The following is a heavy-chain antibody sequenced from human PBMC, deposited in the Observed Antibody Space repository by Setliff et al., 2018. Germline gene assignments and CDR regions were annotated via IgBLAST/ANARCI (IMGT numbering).Heavy chain of an antibody. V-gene: IGHV1-2*04. CDR1: GYTFTGYY. CDR2: INPNSGGT. Sequence: ASVKVSCKASGYTFTGYYMHWVRQAPGQGLEWMGWINPNSGGTNYAQKFQGWVTMTRDTSISTAYMELSRLRCDDTAVYYCARDGLGAGMLWGGSGWYDPWGQGTLVTVSS. D-gene: IGHD1-1*01. CDR3: ARDGLGAGMLWGGSGWYDP. J-gene: IGHJ5*02.